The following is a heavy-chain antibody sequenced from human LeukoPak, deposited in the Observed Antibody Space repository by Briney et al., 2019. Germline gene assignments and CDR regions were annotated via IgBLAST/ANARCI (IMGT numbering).Heavy chain of an antibody. V-gene: IGHV3-23*01. CDR3: AKAGLQCLNDGGPCFDY. J-gene: IGHJ4*02. CDR1: GFTFSSYA. D-gene: IGHD4-11*01. CDR2: ISGSGGST. Sequence: GGSLRLSCAASGFTFSSYAMSWVRQAPGKGLEWVSAISGSGGSTYYADSVKGRFTISRDNSKNTLYLQMNSLRAEDTAVYYCAKAGLQCLNDGGPCFDYWGQGTLVTVSS.